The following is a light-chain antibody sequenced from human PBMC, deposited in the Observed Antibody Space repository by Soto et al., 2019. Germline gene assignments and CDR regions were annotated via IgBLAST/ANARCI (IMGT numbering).Light chain of an antibody. J-gene: IGKJ1*01. CDR1: QTISSC. CDR3: QHYNSYSEA. Sequence: IQLTQSPSPLSGSVGARVTIPCRASQTISSCLAWNQQKPGKAPKLLIYKASTLKSGFPSRFSGSGSGTEFTLTISSLQPDDFATYYCQHYNSYSEAFGQGTKVELK. V-gene: IGKV1-5*03. CDR2: KAS.